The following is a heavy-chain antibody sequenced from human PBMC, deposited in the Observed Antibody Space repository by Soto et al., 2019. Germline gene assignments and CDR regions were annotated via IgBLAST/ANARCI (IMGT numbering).Heavy chain of an antibody. CDR3: ATDPRMPYDRPPA. D-gene: IGHD3-22*01. CDR1: GYTLTELS. J-gene: IGHJ5*02. CDR2: FDPEDGET. V-gene: IGHV1-24*01. Sequence: AASVKVSCKVSGYTLTELSMHWVRQAPGKGLEWMGGFDPEDGETIYAQKFQGRVTMTEDTSTDTAYMELSSLRSEDTAVYYCATDPRMPYDRPPAWGQGTLVTVSS.